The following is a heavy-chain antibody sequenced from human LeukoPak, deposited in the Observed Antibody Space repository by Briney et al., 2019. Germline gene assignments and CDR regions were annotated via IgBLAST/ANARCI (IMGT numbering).Heavy chain of an antibody. D-gene: IGHD2-15*01. CDR3: ARAEPAYCSRGSCSSWIDAFDV. CDR1: GGSITSGGYY. Sequence: SETLSLTCTVSGGSITSGGYYWSWIRQHPVKGLEWIGYISYSGSTFYSPSLKSRVDISLDTSKNHFSLRLNSVTAADTAVYYCARAEPAYCSRGSCSSWIDAFDVWGQGTMVTVFS. CDR2: ISYSGST. V-gene: IGHV4-31*03. J-gene: IGHJ3*01.